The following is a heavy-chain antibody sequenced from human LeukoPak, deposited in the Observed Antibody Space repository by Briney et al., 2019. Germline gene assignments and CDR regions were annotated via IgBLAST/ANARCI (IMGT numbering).Heavy chain of an antibody. CDR3: AKGPEQWLEYYIDY. CDR2: IRYDGSNK. CDR1: GFTFSSYG. Sequence: QTGGSLRLSCAASGFTFSSYGMHWVRQAPGKGLEWVAFIRYDGSNKYYADSVKGRFTISRDNSKNTLYLQMNSLRAEDTAVYYCAKGPEQWLEYYIDYWGQGTLVTVSS. V-gene: IGHV3-30*02. D-gene: IGHD6-19*01. J-gene: IGHJ4*02.